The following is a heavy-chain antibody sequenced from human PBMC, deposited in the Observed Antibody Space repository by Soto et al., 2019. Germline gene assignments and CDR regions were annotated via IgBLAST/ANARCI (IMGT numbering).Heavy chain of an antibody. CDR2: ISWNSGSR. J-gene: IGHJ4*02. Sequence: EVQLVESGGGLVQPGRSLRLSCAASGFTFDDYAMHWVRQAPGKGLEWVSGISWNSGSRGQADSVKGRFTISRDNAKNSLYLQMNSLRAEDTALXXCXRGXGYDYPGAPFDYWGQGTLVTVSS. V-gene: IGHV3-9*01. D-gene: IGHD5-12*01. CDR3: XRGXGYDYPGAPFDY. CDR1: GFTFDDYA.